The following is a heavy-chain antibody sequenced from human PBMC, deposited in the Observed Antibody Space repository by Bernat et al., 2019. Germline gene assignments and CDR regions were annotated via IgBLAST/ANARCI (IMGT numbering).Heavy chain of an antibody. V-gene: IGHV3-33*01. CDR1: GFTFSTYG. Sequence: QVQLVESGGGVVQPGRSLRLSCVASGFTFSTYGMHWVRQAPGKGLAWVALTWYDGSNTYYAESMKGRFTISRDNSKNTLYLQMISLRAEDTAVYYCARAWTHANYYYGMDVWGQGTTVTVS. J-gene: IGHJ6*02. D-gene: IGHD1-1*01. CDR2: TWYDGSNT. CDR3: ARAWTHANYYYGMDV.